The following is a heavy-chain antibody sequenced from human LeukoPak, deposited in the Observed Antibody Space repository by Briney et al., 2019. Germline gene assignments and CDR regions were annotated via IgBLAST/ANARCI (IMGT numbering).Heavy chain of an antibody. D-gene: IGHD3-22*01. Sequence: PSETLSLTCTVSGGSISSSSYYWGWIRQPPGKGLEWIGGIYYSGSTYYNPSLKSRVTISVDTSKNQFSLKLSSVTAADTAVYYCARHTGYYDSSGFEYFQHWGQGTLVTVSS. J-gene: IGHJ1*01. V-gene: IGHV4-39*01. CDR3: ARHTGYYDSSGFEYFQH. CDR2: IYYSGST. CDR1: GGSISSSSYY.